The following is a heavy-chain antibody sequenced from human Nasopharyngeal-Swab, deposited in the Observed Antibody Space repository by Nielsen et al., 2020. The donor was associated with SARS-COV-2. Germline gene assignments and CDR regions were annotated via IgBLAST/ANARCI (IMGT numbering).Heavy chain of an antibody. CDR2: IIPIFGTA. Sequence: WVRQAPGQGLEWMGGIIPIFGTANYAQKFQGRVSITADESTRTVYMELTSLRSEDTAVYYCARDAEGRDYYYYMDVWGKGTTVTVSS. V-gene: IGHV1-69*01. CDR3: ARDAEGRDYYYYMDV. J-gene: IGHJ6*03.